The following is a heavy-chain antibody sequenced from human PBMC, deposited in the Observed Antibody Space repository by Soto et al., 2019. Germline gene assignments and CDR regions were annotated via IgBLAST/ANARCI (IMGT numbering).Heavy chain of an antibody. CDR1: GYTFTSYG. CDR2: ISAYNGNT. D-gene: IGHD1-26*01. J-gene: IGHJ4*02. Sequence: ASVKVSCKASGYTFTSYGISWVRQAPGQGLEWMGWISAYNGNTNYAQKLQGRVTMTTDTSTSTAYMELRSLRSDDTAVYYCARDVSGTSPFSQHCIPVYWGQGTLVTVSS. CDR3: ARDVSGTSPFSQHCIPVY. V-gene: IGHV1-18*01.